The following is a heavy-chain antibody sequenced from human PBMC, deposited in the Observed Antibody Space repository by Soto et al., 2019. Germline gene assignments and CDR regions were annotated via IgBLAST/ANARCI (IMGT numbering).Heavy chain of an antibody. V-gene: IGHV5-51*01. CDR1: GYSFVNYW. CDR2: VYPGDSGT. D-gene: IGHD6-6*01. J-gene: IGHJ3*02. CDR3: ARYEARPLEAFDI. Sequence: GESLKISYQVSGYSFVNYWIGWVRQMPGKGLEWMGNVYPGDSGTDYSPSFQGQVTISADKSISTAYLQWSSLKASDTAMYYCARYEARPLEAFDIWGQGTMVTVSS.